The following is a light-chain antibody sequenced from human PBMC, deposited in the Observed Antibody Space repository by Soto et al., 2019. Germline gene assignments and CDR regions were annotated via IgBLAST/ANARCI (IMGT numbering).Light chain of an antibody. CDR1: SSNIGTNY. CDR3: AAWDDSLNALYV. CDR2: RDD. V-gene: IGLV1-47*01. J-gene: IGLJ1*01. Sequence: QSALTQPPSASGTPGQRVSVSCSGSSSNIGTNYVYWYQHPPGAAPRLLIFRDDHRPAGVPVRFSASKSGTSASLAINGLRSEDEADYYCAAWDDSLNALYVFGTGTKVTVL.